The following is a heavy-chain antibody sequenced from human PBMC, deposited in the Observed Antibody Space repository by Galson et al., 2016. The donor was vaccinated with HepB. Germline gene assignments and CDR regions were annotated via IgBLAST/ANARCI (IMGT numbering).Heavy chain of an antibody. CDR2: TSHSGNT. V-gene: IGHV4-4*02. Sequence: ETLSLTCAVSSDSINSKNWWSWVRQPPGKGLEWIGETSHSGNTNYSPSLKSRVTITLDKSKNQFSRNLKYTTAADTAVNYCASNRGGGSYFDSWGQGILVTVSS. CDR3: ASNRGGGSYFDS. D-gene: IGHD3-16*01. CDR1: SDSINSKNW. J-gene: IGHJ4*02.